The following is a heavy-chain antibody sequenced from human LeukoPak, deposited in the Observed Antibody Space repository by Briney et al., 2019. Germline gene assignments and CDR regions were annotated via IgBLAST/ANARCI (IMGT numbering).Heavy chain of an antibody. D-gene: IGHD2-2*01. CDR1: GFTFSSYS. Sequence: GGSLRLSCAASGFTFSSYSMNWVRQAPGKGLEWVSSISSSSSYIYYADSVKGRFTISRDNAKNSLYLQMNSLRAEDTAVYYCARSLVVPAANWFDPWGQGTLVTASS. V-gene: IGHV3-21*01. CDR2: ISSSSSYI. J-gene: IGHJ5*02. CDR3: ARSLVVPAANWFDP.